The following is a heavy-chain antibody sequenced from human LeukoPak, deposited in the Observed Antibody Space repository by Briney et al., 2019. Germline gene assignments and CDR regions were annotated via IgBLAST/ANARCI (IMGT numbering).Heavy chain of an antibody. V-gene: IGHV3-21*04. J-gene: IGHJ4*02. CDR2: ISGSSSYI. Sequence: KPGGSLRLSCAASGFTFSSYSMNWVRQAPGKGLEWVSSISGSSSYIYYADSVKGRFTISRDNAKNSLYLQMNSLGSEDTAIYYCARGLGDYNTDWFPVSGYWGQGTPVTVSS. CDR1: GFTFSSYS. D-gene: IGHD3-9*01. CDR3: ARGLGDYNTDWFPVSGY.